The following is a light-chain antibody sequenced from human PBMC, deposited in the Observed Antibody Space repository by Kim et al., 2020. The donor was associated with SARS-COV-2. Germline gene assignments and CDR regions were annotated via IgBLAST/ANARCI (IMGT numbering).Light chain of an antibody. V-gene: IGKV3-15*01. CDR1: QSVSSN. Sequence: EIVMTQSPATLSVSPGERATLTCRASQSVSSNLAWYQHKPGQAPRLLIYGASTRATGIPARFSGSGSGTEFTLTISSLQSEDFAVYYCQQYNNWPRTFVQGTKVEIK. J-gene: IGKJ1*01. CDR2: GAS. CDR3: QQYNNWPRT.